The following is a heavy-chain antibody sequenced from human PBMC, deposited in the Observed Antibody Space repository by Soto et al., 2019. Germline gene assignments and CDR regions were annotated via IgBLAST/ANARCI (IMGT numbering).Heavy chain of an antibody. Sequence: QVQVVESGGGVVQPGRSLRLSCAPTGFPFSTFAIHWVRQAPGKGREWVAVIWQDGKNKYYADSAEGRFTISRDNSKNTLYLQLNSLRAEDTAVYYCARDPGQDEALDYWGQGTLVTVSS. CDR3: ARDPGQDEALDY. J-gene: IGHJ4*02. CDR2: IWQDGKNK. V-gene: IGHV3-33*01. CDR1: GFPFSTFA.